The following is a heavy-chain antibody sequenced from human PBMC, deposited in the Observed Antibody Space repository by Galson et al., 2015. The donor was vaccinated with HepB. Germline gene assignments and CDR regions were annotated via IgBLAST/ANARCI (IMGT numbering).Heavy chain of an antibody. CDR1: GFTFSSYA. CDR3: AKAGRITIFGVVTDFDY. Sequence: LRLSCAASGFTFSSYAMSWVRQAPGKGLEWVSAISGSGGSTYYADSVKGRFTISRDNSKNTLYLQMNSLRAEDTAVYYCAKAGRITIFGVVTDFDYWGQGTLVTVSS. D-gene: IGHD3-3*01. J-gene: IGHJ4*02. CDR2: ISGSGGST. V-gene: IGHV3-23*01.